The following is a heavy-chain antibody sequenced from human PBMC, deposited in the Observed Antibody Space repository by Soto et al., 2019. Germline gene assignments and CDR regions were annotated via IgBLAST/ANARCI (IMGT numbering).Heavy chain of an antibody. Sequence: GGSRRLFWAASGFTFSSYAMSWVRQAPGKGLEWVSAISVSGGSTYYADSVKGRFTISRDNSKNTLYLQMNSLRAEDTAVYYCAKDHRRGGVSFGWFDPWGQGTLVTVSS. J-gene: IGHJ5*02. D-gene: IGHD3-16*01. CDR3: AKDHRRGGVSFGWFDP. CDR2: ISVSGGST. CDR1: GFTFSSYA. V-gene: IGHV3-23*01.